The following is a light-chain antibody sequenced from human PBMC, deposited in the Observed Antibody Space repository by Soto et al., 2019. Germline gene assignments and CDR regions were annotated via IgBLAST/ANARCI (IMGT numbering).Light chain of an antibody. CDR2: GAS. CDR1: QSVSGK. CDR3: QQYNDWPLT. Sequence: EIVMTQSPATPYVSPGERATLSCRASQSVSGKLAWYQHKAGQAPRLLIYGASTRATGIPARISGSGSETEFSLTISRVQSEDFAVYYCQQYNDWPLTFGGGTKVEIK. V-gene: IGKV3-15*01. J-gene: IGKJ4*01.